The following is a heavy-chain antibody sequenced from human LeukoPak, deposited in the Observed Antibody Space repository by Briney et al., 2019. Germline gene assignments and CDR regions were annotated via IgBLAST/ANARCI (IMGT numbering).Heavy chain of an antibody. CDR2: MNEDGSEK. CDR1: GFTFSKSW. V-gene: IGHV3-7*01. Sequence: PGGSLRLSCAASGFTFSKSWMSWVRQAPGKGVEWVANMNEDGSEKDYVDSVKGRFTISRDNARKSLYLQMSSLRAEDTAVYYCATYSHWVAGDVWGQGTTVTVSS. D-gene: IGHD3-16*01. CDR3: ATYSHWVAGDV. J-gene: IGHJ6*02.